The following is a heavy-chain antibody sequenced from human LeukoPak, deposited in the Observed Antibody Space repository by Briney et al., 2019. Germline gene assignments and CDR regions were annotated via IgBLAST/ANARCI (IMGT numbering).Heavy chain of an antibody. V-gene: IGHV4-39*01. CDR2: IYYSGST. J-gene: IGHJ4*02. D-gene: IGHD2-2*01. CDR1: GGSISSRNYY. CDR3: ASLTLYCSSTSCLDY. Sequence: SETLSLTCTVSGGSISSRNYYWGWIRQPPGKGLEWIGSIYYSGSTYYNPSLKSRVTISVDTSKNQFSLKLSSVTAADTAVYYCASLTLYCSSTSCLDYWGQGTLVTVSS.